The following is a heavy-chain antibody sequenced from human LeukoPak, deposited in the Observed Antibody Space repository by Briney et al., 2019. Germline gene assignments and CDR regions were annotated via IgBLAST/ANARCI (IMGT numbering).Heavy chain of an antibody. J-gene: IGHJ6*03. D-gene: IGHD3-22*01. V-gene: IGHV3-21*01. CDR1: GFTFSSYS. CDR3: ARDDDSSGYYVGMGYMDV. CDR2: ISSSSSYI. Sequence: PGGSLRLSCAASGFTFSSYSMNWVRQAPGKGLEWVSSISSSSSYIYYADSVKGRFTISRDNAKNSLYLQMNSLRAEDTAVYYCARDDDSSGYYVGMGYMDVWGKGTTVTVSS.